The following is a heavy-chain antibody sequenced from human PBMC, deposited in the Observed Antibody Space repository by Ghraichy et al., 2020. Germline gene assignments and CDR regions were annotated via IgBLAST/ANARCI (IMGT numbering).Heavy chain of an antibody. CDR2: INHSGST. CDR3: ARVQRAFMSTSGFNWYFDL. D-gene: IGHD2-2*01. CDR1: GGSFSGYY. V-gene: IGHV4-34*01. J-gene: IGHJ2*01. Sequence: SETLSLTCAVYGGSFSGYYWSWIRQPPGKGLEWIGEINHSGSTNYNPSLKSRVTISVDTSKNQFSLKLSSVTAADTAVYYCARVQRAFMSTSGFNWYFDLWGRGTLVTVSS.